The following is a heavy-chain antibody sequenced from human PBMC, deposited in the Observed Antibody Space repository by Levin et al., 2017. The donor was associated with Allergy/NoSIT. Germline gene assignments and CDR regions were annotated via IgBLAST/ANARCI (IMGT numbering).Heavy chain of an antibody. D-gene: IGHD2-2*03. Sequence: GESLKISCAASGFTFSSYGMHWVRQAPGKGLEWVAVISYDGSNKYYADSVKGRFTISRDNSKNTLYLQMNSLRAEDTAVYYCAKDWILHGLEGWGQGTLVTVSS. V-gene: IGHV3-30*18. CDR3: AKDWILHGLEG. CDR2: ISYDGSNK. J-gene: IGHJ4*02. CDR1: GFTFSSYG.